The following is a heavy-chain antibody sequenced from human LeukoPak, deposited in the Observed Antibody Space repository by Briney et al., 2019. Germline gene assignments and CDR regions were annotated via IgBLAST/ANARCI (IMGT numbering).Heavy chain of an antibody. D-gene: IGHD7-27*01. CDR3: ARHVGISF. V-gene: IGHV3-7*01. J-gene: IGHJ4*02. Sequence: GGSLRLSCAASGFTVSSNYMNWVRQAPGKGLEWVANIREDGTEKNYVDSVKGRFTISRDNAKNSLFLQMSNLRDDDTAIYYCARHVGISFWGQGTLVTVSS. CDR2: IREDGTEK. CDR1: GFTVSSNY.